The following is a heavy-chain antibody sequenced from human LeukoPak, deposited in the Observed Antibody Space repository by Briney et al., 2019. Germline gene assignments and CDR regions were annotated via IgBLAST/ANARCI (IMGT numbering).Heavy chain of an antibody. CDR2: IKHDGSEE. CDR3: AKDPSY. J-gene: IGHJ4*02. Sequence: GGSLRLSCAASGFTFSSSWMSWVRQAPGKGLEWVANIKHDGSEEFYVDSLKGRFTISRDNAKNTLYLQMNSLRAEDTAVYYCAKDPSYWGQGTLVTVSS. CDR1: GFTFSSSW. V-gene: IGHV3-7*05.